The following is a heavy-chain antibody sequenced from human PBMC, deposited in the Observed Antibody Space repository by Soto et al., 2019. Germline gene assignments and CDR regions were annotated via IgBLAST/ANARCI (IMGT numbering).Heavy chain of an antibody. CDR3: TTSPIWSGYYRVYYYYGMDV. CDR2: IKSKTDGGTT. V-gene: IGHV3-15*07. Sequence: GGSLRLSCAASGFTFSNAWMNWVRQAPGKGLEWVGRIKSKTDGGTTDYAAPVKGRFTISRVDSKNTLYLQMNSLKTEDTAVYYCTTSPIWSGYYRVYYYYGMDVWGQGTTVTVSS. D-gene: IGHD3-3*01. J-gene: IGHJ6*02. CDR1: GFTFSNAW.